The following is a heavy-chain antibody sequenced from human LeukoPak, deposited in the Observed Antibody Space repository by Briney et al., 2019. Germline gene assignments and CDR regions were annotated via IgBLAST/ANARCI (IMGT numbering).Heavy chain of an antibody. V-gene: IGHV4-30-2*01. J-gene: IGHJ5*02. Sequence: SQTLSLTCAVSGGSISSGGYSWSWIRQPPGKDLEWIGYIYHSGSTYYNPSLKSRVTISVDRSKNQFSLKLSSVTAADTAVYYCAREYKFENWFDPWGQGTLVTVSS. CDR3: AREYKFENWFDP. CDR1: GGSISSGGYS. CDR2: IYHSGST. D-gene: IGHD1-1*01.